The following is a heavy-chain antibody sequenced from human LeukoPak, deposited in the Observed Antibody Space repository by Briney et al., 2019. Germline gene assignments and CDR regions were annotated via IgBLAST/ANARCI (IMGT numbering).Heavy chain of an antibody. V-gene: IGHV4-31*03. D-gene: IGHD6-13*01. CDR1: GGSISSGGYY. CDR3: AQSLGSSNWIGNWFDP. Sequence: SETLSLTCTVSGGSISSGGYYWSWIRQHPGKGLEWIANIYYSGSTFYNPSLKSRVTISVDTSNNHFSLKLSSVTAADTAVYYCAQSLGSSNWIGNWFDPWGQGTLVTVSS. J-gene: IGHJ5*02. CDR2: IYYSGST.